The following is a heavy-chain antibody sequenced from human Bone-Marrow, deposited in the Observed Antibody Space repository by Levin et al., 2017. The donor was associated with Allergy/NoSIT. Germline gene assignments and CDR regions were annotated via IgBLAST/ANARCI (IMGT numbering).Heavy chain of an antibody. J-gene: IGHJ4*02. Sequence: SETLSLTCCLSGGSISTGGFHWSWVRQRPGKGLEWIGYIYYSGNTYYNPSLQSRLSISIDTSKNQFSLRLTSVTAADTAVYYCAREDGYVFDYWGQGTLVTVSS. D-gene: IGHD5-24*01. CDR3: AREDGYVFDY. V-gene: IGHV4-31*03. CDR2: IYYSGNT. CDR1: GGSISTGGFH.